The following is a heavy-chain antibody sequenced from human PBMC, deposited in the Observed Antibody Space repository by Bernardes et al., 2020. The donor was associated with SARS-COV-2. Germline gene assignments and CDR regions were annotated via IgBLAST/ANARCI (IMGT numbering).Heavy chain of an antibody. CDR2: IYYSGST. D-gene: IGHD3-10*01. CDR3: ARDRDYYGSANWFDP. CDR1: GGSISSGDYY. Sequence: SEPLSLTCTVSGGSISSGDYYWSWIRQPPGKGLEWIGYIYYSGSTYYNPSLKSRVTISVDTSKNQFSLKLSSVTAADTAVYYCARDRDYYGSANWFDPWGQGTLVTVSS. J-gene: IGHJ5*02. V-gene: IGHV4-30-4*01.